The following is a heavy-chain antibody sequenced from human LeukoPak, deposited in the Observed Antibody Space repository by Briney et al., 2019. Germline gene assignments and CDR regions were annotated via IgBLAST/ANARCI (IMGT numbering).Heavy chain of an antibody. D-gene: IGHD1-26*01. CDR1: GFTFDDYA. V-gene: IGHV3-43D*03. Sequence: GGSLRLSCAASGFTFDDYAMHWVRQAPGKGLEWVSLISWDGGSTYYAGSVKGRFTISRDNSKNSLYLQMNSLRAEDTALYYCAKDGEVGSYYGPVDYWGQGTLVTVSS. CDR2: ISWDGGST. CDR3: AKDGEVGSYYGPVDY. J-gene: IGHJ4*02.